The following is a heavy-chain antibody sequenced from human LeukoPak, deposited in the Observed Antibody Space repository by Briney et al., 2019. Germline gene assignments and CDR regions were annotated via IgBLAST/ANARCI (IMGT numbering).Heavy chain of an antibody. CDR2: INHSGST. CDR1: GGSFIGYY. Sequence: PSETLSLTCAVYGGSFIGYYRSWIRQPPGKGLEWIGEINHSGSTNYNPSLKSRVTISVDTSKNQFSLKLSSVTAADTAVYYCARGGTGGRFRPVYYYMYFWGKPTTVTLSS. CDR3: ARGGTGGRFRPVYYYMYF. D-gene: IGHD1/OR15-1a*01. V-gene: IGHV4-34*01. J-gene: IGHJ6*03.